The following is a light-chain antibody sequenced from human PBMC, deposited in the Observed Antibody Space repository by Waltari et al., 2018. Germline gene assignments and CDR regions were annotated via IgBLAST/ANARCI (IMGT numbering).Light chain of an antibody. Sequence: QSALTQPASVSGSPGQSITISSTGTSNDVGSYNLVSWYPQYPGKAPTLMIYEVTKRPSGVSSRFSGSKSGNTASLTISGLQAEDEADYYCSSYAGSTTLVIFGGGTKLTV. CDR3: SSYAGSTTLVI. CDR2: EVT. V-gene: IGLV2-23*02. CDR1: SNDVGSYNL. J-gene: IGLJ2*01.